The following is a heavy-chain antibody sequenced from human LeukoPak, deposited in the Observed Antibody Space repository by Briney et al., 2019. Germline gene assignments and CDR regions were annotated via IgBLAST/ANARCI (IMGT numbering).Heavy chain of an antibody. D-gene: IGHD5-24*01. J-gene: IGHJ4*02. V-gene: IGHV4-39*07. Sequence: SETLSLTCTVSGGSISSSSYYWGWIRQPPGKGLEWIGSIYYSGSTYYNPSLKSRVTISVDTSKNQFSLKLSSVTAADTAVYYCAREDARVGDGYNYRVFDYWGQGTLVTVSS. CDR2: IYYSGST. CDR1: GGSISSSSYY. CDR3: AREDARVGDGYNYRVFDY.